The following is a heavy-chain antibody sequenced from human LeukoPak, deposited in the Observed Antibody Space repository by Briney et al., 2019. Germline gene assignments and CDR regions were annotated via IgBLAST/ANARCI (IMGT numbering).Heavy chain of an antibody. CDR1: GGSFSGYY. Sequence: SETLSLTCADYGGSFSGYYWSWIRQPPGKGLEWIGEINHSGSTNYNPSLKSRVTISVDTSKNQFSLKLSSVTAADTAVYYCARAGRIYEFDYWGQGTLVTVSS. V-gene: IGHV4-34*01. J-gene: IGHJ4*02. CDR3: ARAGRIYEFDY. D-gene: IGHD2-15*01. CDR2: INHSGST.